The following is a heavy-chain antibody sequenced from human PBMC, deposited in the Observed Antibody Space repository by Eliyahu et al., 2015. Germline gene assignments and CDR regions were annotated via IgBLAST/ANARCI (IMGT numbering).Heavy chain of an antibody. CDR2: TXTCCSTI. CDR3: AREPQRYSSSWNPGEVDY. V-gene: IGHV3-11*01. J-gene: IGHJ4*02. D-gene: IGHD6-13*01. Sequence: AXVQPLEWVSXTXTCCSTICYAGXVXGRFTISRDNDKNSLYLQMNSLRAEDTAVYYCAREPQRYSSSWNPGEVDYWGQGALVTVSS.